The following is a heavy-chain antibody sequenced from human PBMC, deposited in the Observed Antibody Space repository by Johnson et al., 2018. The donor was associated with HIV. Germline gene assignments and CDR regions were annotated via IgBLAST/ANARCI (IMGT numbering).Heavy chain of an antibody. V-gene: IGHV3-11*04. J-gene: IGHJ3*02. CDR3: ARLRDGYNFDAFDI. CDR1: GFTFSDYY. D-gene: IGHD5-24*01. Sequence: QMQLVESGGDLVKPGGSLRLFCAASGFTFSDYYMNWIRQTPGKGLEWVSYISSGGNTIYYADSVKGRFTISRDNAKNSLYLQMNSLTAEDTALYYCARLRDGYNFDAFDIWGQGTMVTVSS. CDR2: ISSGGNTI.